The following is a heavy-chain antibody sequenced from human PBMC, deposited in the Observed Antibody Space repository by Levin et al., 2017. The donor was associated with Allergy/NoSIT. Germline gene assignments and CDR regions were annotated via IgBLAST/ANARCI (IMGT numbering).Heavy chain of an antibody. CDR2: ISAYNGNT. CDR3: AAQKIAVAGTNAFDI. V-gene: IGHV1-18*01. Sequence: AASVKVSCKASGYTFTSYGISWVRQAPGQGLEWMGWISAYNGNTNYAQKLQGRVTMTTDTSTSTAYMELRSLRSDDTAVYYCAAQKIAVAGTNAFDIWGQGTMVTVSS. D-gene: IGHD6-19*01. CDR1: GYTFTSYG. J-gene: IGHJ3*02.